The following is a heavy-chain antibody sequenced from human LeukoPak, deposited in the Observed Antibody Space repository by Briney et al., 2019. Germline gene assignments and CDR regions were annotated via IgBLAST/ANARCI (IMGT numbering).Heavy chain of an antibody. D-gene: IGHD5-18*01. CDR1: GGTFSSYA. V-gene: IGHV1-69*01. CDR3: ARPRGYSYGYGGPFDY. CDR2: IIPIFGTA. Sequence: ASVKVSCKASGGTFSSYAISWARQAPGQGLEWMGGIIPIFGTANYAQKFQGRVTITADESTSTAYMELSSLRSEDTAVYYCARPRGYSYGYGGPFDYWGHGPLVTVSS. J-gene: IGHJ4*01.